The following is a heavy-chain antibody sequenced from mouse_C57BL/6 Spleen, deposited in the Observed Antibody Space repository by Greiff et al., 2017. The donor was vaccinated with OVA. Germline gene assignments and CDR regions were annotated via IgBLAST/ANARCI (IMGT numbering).Heavy chain of an antibody. CDR3: ARGAGTRMFAY. CDR1: GYSITSGYY. CDR2: ISYDGSN. D-gene: IGHD4-1*01. J-gene: IGHJ3*01. Sequence: ESGPGLVKPSQSLSLTCSVTGYSITSGYYWNWIRQFPGNKLEWMGYISYDGSNNYNPSLKNRISITRDTSKNQFFLKLNSVTTEDTATYYCARGAGTRMFAYWGQGTLVTVSA. V-gene: IGHV3-6*01.